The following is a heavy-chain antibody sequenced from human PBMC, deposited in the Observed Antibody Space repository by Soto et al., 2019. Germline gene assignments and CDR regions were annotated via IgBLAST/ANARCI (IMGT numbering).Heavy chain of an antibody. V-gene: IGHV4-39*01. J-gene: IGHJ6*02. CDR1: GGSISSSSYY. Sequence: QLQLQESGPGLVKPSETLSLTCTVSGGSISSSSYYWSWIRQPPGKGLDGIGSIYYSGSTYYNPALKSRVPRSVDTSKTQFSLKLSSVTAAGTAVYCCAGRPLLYGMDVWGQGTTVTVSS. CDR3: AGRPLLYGMDV. CDR2: IYYSGST.